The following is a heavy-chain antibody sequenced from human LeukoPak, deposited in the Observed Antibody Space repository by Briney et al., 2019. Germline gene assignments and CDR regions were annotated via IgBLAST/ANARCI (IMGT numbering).Heavy chain of an antibody. V-gene: IGHV4-30-4*07. J-gene: IGHJ6*04. CDR1: GDSISSGGYS. CDR3: AKSYGAGSYPFFYQYYMDV. D-gene: IGHD3-10*01. CDR2: IHDSGST. Sequence: PSETLSLTCVVSGDSISSGGYSWSWIRQTPGKGLEWIAYIHDSGSTYNNPSLKSRLSISIDPSKNQFSLRLTSVTAADPAVYFCAKSYGAGSYPFFYQYYMDVWGKGTTVSVSS.